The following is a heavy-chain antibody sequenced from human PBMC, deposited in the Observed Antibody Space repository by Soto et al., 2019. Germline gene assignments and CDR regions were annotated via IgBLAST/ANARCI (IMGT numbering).Heavy chain of an antibody. D-gene: IGHD6-19*01. CDR1: GFTFSTYS. CDR3: ARESSGDGGGWYLYDY. J-gene: IGHJ4*02. CDR2: ISSSSSYI. Sequence: EVQLVESGGGLVKPGGSLRLSCAASGFTFSTYSMNWVRQAPGKGLEWVSSISSSSSYIYYADSVKSRFTISRDNAKNSLYLQMNGLRAEDTAVYYCARESSGDGGGWYLYDYGGQGTLVTVSS. V-gene: IGHV3-21*01.